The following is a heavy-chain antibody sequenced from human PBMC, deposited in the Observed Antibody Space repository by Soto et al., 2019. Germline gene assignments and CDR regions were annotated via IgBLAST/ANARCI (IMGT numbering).Heavy chain of an antibody. CDR1: GFTFSSYW. V-gene: IGHV3-7*01. Sequence: GGSLRLSCAASGFTFSSYWMNWVRQAPGKGLEWVANIEEDGSEEYYVDSVEGRFIISRDNAKNSLYLQMNSLRGEDTAVYFCARGNGYGAFDIWGLGTMVTVSS. CDR2: IEEDGSEE. CDR3: ARGNGYGAFDI. J-gene: IGHJ3*02. D-gene: IGHD3-22*01.